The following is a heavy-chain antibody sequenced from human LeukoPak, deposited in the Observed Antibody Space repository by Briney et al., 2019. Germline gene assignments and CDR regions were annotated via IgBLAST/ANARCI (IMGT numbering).Heavy chain of an antibody. V-gene: IGHV3-11*04. D-gene: IGHD1-7*01. CDR3: ARDFLPGITGTTVFHY. CDR1: GGSFSDYY. Sequence: KPSETLSLTCAVYGGSFSDYYMSWIRQAPGKGLEWVSYISSSGSTIYYADSVKGRFTISRDNAKNSLYLQMNSLRAEDTAAYYCARDFLPGITGTTVFHYWGQGTLVTVSS. CDR2: ISSSGSTI. J-gene: IGHJ4*02.